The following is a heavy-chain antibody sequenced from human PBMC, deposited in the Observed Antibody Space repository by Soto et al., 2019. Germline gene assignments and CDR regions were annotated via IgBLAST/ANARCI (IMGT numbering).Heavy chain of an antibody. J-gene: IGHJ5*02. D-gene: IGHD3-22*01. CDR2: IYYSGST. CDR1: GGSISSGGYY. V-gene: IGHV4-31*03. CDR3: GRERYYDSRGYRMVNCFDP. Sequence: SETLSLTCTVSGGSISSGGYYWSWIRQHPGKGLEWIGYIYYSGSTYYNPSLKSRVTISVDTSKNQFSLKLSSVTAADTAVYYCGRERYYDSRGYRMVNCFDPWGQGPLVTVSS.